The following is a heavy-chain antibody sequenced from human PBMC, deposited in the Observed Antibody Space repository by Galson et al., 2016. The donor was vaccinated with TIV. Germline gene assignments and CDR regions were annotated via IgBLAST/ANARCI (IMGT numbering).Heavy chain of an antibody. CDR1: GYNFDTYW. Sequence: SGAEVKKPGESLKISCTSSGYNFDTYWIVWVRQMPGKGLEWMETIYPGDSDTRYSPSFQGQVTMSADKSINTAYLQWSSLKASDSAIYYCTRQSTRSFDFWGPGTLASVSS. CDR2: IYPGDSDT. CDR3: TRQSTRSFDF. V-gene: IGHV5-51*01. D-gene: IGHD5/OR15-5a*01. J-gene: IGHJ4*02.